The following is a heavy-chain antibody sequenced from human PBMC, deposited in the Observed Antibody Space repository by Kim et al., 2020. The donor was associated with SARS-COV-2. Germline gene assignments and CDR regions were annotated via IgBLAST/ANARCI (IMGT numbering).Heavy chain of an antibody. CDR3: ARGSAMVRGVITN. Sequence: SNPSLKSRVTISVDTSKNQFSLGLSSVTAADTAVYYCARGSAMVRGVITNWGQGTLVTVSS. V-gene: IGHV4-39*07. D-gene: IGHD3-10*01. J-gene: IGHJ4*02.